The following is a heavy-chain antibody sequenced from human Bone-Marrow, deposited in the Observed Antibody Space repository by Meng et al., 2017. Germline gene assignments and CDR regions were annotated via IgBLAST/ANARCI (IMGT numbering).Heavy chain of an antibody. CDR2: IIPIFGTA. D-gene: IGHD6-19*01. Sequence: SVKVSCKASGGTFSSYAISWVRQAPGQGLEWMGGIIPIFGTANYAQKFQGRVTITPDESTSTAYMELSSLRSEDTAVYYCARPAPGRAVAASHDAFDIWGQGTMVTVSS. CDR3: ARPAPGRAVAASHDAFDI. J-gene: IGHJ3*02. CDR1: GGTFSSYA. V-gene: IGHV1-69*13.